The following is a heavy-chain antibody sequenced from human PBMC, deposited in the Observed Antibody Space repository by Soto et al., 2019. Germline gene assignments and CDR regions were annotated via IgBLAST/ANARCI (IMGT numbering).Heavy chain of an antibody. CDR3: ARAFSLLMAVPAS. V-gene: IGHV1-18*04. CDR2: VSPYNGNA. D-gene: IGHD2-8*01. CDR1: GYTFSNYA. J-gene: IGHJ5*02. Sequence: ASVKVSCKTSGYTFSNYAISWVRQAPGQGLEWMGWVSPYNGNANYTEKFQGRVSMTTDTSTTTAYMELTSLTSDDTAIYYCARAFSLLMAVPASWGQGTLVTVSS.